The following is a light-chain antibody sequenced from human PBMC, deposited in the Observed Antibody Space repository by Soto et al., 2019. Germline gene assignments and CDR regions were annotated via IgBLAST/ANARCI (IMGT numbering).Light chain of an antibody. J-gene: IGLJ2*01. V-gene: IGLV2-14*01. CDR1: SSDVGGYNY. CDR2: DVN. Sequence: QSALTQPASVSGSPGQSITISCTGTSSDVGGYNYVSWYQQYPGKAPKRMIYDVNNRPSGVSDRFSGSKSGHTTSLTISGLQAEDEPDYYCASYTSSTNVVFGGGTKVNVL. CDR3: ASYTSSTNVV.